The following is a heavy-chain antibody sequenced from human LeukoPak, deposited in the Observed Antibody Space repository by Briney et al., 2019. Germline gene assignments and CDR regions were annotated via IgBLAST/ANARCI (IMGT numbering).Heavy chain of an antibody. J-gene: IGHJ5*02. V-gene: IGHV3-20*04. CDR2: INWNGGST. Sequence: RPGGSLLLSCAASGFTFDDYGMSWVRQAPGKGLEWVSGINWNGGSTGYADSVKGRFTISRDNAKNSLYLQMNSLRAEDTALYYCAREGSWYDGNNWFDPWGQGTLVTVSS. CDR3: AREGSWYDGNNWFDP. CDR1: GFTFDDYG. D-gene: IGHD6-13*01.